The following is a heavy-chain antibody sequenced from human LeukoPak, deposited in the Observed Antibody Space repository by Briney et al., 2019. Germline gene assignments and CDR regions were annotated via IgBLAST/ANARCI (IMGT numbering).Heavy chain of an antibody. Sequence: GGSLRLSCAASGVTLSSYAMSWARQAPGKGLEWVSGISSGSGGNTYYADSVKGRFTISRDSSKNTLFLHMNTLRAEDTAIYYCAEDRTVGASYWYFDLWGRGTLVTVSS. CDR3: AEDRTVGASYWYFDL. V-gene: IGHV3-23*01. J-gene: IGHJ2*01. CDR2: ISSGSGGNT. D-gene: IGHD1-26*01. CDR1: GVTLSSYA.